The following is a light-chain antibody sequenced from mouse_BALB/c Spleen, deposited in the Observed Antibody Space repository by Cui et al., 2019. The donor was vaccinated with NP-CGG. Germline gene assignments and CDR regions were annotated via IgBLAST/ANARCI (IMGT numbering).Light chain of an antibody. CDR3: ALWYSNHWV. CDR1: TGAVTTSNN. V-gene: IGLV1*01. Sequence: QAVVTQASALTTSHGATVTLTCRSSTGAVTTSNNANWVQEKPDHLFTGLIGGTNNRAPWVPARFSGSLIGDKAALTITGAQTEYEAIYFCALWYSNHWVFGGGTKLTVL. CDR2: GTN. J-gene: IGLJ1*01.